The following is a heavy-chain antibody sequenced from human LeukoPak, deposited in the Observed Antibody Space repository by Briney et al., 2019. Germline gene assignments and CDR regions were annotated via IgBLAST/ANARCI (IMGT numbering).Heavy chain of an antibody. D-gene: IGHD3-22*01. Sequence: GGSLRLSCAASRFTFSSYGMHWVRQAPGKGLEWVAVISYDGSNKYYADSVKGRFTISRDNSKNTLYLQMNSLRAEDTAVYYCAKSYDSSGYYYIDYWGQGTLVTVSS. CDR1: RFTFSSYG. V-gene: IGHV3-30*18. CDR2: ISYDGSNK. J-gene: IGHJ4*02. CDR3: AKSYDSSGYYYIDY.